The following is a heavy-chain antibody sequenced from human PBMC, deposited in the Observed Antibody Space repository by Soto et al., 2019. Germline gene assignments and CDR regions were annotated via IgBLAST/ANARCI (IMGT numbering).Heavy chain of an antibody. J-gene: IGHJ6*02. V-gene: IGHV3-21*01. CDR2: ISSSSSYI. CDR3: ARALIGAAAGTYYYYGIDV. Sequence: EVQLVESGVGLVQPGGSLRLSCAASGVTFSSYSMNWVRQAPGKGLEWVSSISSSSSYIYYADSVKGLFTISRDNAKNSLYLQMNSLRAEDTAVYYCARALIGAAAGTYYYYGIDVCGQGATVTVSS. D-gene: IGHD6-13*01. CDR1: GVTFSSYS.